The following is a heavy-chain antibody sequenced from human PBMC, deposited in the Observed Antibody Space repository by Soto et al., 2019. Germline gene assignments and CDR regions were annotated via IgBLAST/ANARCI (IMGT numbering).Heavy chain of an antibody. J-gene: IGHJ4*02. CDR3: ASGWGHSDSTGYYVYVDD. CDR2: TIPNFGTA. V-gene: IGHV1-69*01. Sequence: QVQLVQSGAEVKKPGSSVKLSCKASGGYFNSLSISWVRQAPGQGLEWMGGTIPNFGTADYAQNFQGRVTLTADEKTRTVYMELTSLTSDDAAVYYCASGWGHSDSTGYYVYVDDWGQGTLVTVSS. D-gene: IGHD3-9*01. CDR1: GGYFNSLS.